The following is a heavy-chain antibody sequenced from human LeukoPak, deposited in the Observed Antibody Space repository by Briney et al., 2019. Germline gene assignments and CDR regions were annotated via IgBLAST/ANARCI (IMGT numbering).Heavy chain of an antibody. Sequence: PSETLSLTCTVSGDSISSYYWSLIRQPPGKGLEWIANIHYSGTTNYNPSLKSRVTISIDTSKSPFSLGLSSVTATDTAVYYCVRAAPGPHDAFDIWGQGTMVTVSS. CDR3: VRAAPGPHDAFDI. CDR2: IHYSGTT. V-gene: IGHV4-59*08. D-gene: IGHD6-13*01. J-gene: IGHJ3*02. CDR1: GDSISSYY.